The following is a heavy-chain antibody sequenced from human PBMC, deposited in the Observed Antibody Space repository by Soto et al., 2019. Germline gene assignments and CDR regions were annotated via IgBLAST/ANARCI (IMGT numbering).Heavy chain of an antibody. D-gene: IGHD3-22*01. J-gene: IGHJ6*02. Sequence: ASVKVSCKASGYTFTSYYMHWVRQAPGQGLEWMGIINPSGGSTSYAQKFQGRVTMTRDTSTSTVYMELSSLRSEDTAVYYCARGTPLHYYDSSGYLYGMDVWGQGTTVTV. CDR1: GYTFTSYY. CDR3: ARGTPLHYYDSSGYLYGMDV. CDR2: INPSGGST. V-gene: IGHV1-46*01.